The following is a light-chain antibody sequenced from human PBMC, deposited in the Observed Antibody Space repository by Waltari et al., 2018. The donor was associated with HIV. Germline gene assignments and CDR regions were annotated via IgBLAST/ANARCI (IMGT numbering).Light chain of an antibody. CDR3: SSYAGSSMSYA. CDR2: DVT. CDR1: SSDVGAFKY. J-gene: IGLJ1*01. V-gene: IGLV2-8*01. Sequence: QSALTQPPSASGSPGQSVSISCTGASSDVGAFKYVSWYQQHPGKAPKLLISDVTKRPSGVPDRFSCSKSGNTASLTVSGLQAEDEAHYYCSSYAGSSMSYAFGTGTKVTVL.